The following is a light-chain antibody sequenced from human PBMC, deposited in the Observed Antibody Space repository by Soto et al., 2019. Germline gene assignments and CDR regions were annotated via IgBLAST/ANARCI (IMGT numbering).Light chain of an antibody. Sequence: DIQMTQSPSTLSASVGDRVTITCRASQSISSWLAWYQQKPGKAPKLLIYKASSLESGVPSRFSGSGSGTEFTLTISSLQPDDLATYYCQHYSSFSLTFGQGTKVDIK. J-gene: IGKJ1*01. CDR1: QSISSW. V-gene: IGKV1-5*03. CDR2: KAS. CDR3: QHYSSFSLT.